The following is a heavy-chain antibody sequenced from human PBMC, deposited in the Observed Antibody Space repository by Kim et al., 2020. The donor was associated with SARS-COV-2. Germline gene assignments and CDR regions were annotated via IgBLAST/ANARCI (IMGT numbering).Heavy chain of an antibody. CDR2: VSHDGNT. Sequence: SETLSLTCTVSGSSIGIGYYWGWVRQPPGRGLEWIGSVSHDGNTYYCPPLHSRLTIFVDTSKDQLSLKLRSAAAADTATYYYSRQVVSGRSNFHVWGRG. CDR1: GSSIGIGYY. CDR3: SRQVVSGRSNFHV. D-gene: IGHD6-25*01. V-gene: IGHV4-38-2*02. J-gene: IGHJ3*01.